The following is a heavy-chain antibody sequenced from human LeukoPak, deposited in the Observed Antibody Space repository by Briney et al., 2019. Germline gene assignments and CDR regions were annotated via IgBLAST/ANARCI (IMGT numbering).Heavy chain of an antibody. D-gene: IGHD3-22*01. Sequence: PGGSLRLSCAASGFTFTNAWMSWVRHAPGKGLEWVGLIKSRSDGGTTDYAAPVKGRFTISRDDSKNTLYLHMNSLKTEDTAAYYCATHYYDSSGYGRHFDYWGQGTLVTVSS. J-gene: IGHJ4*02. CDR2: IKSRSDGGTT. CDR3: ATHYYDSSGYGRHFDY. V-gene: IGHV3-15*01. CDR1: GFTFTNAW.